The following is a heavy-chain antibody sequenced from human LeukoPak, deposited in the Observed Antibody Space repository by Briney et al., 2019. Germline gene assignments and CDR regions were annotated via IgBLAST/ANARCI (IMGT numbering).Heavy chain of an antibody. CDR2: MNPNSGNT. CDR3: ARGETPTIFGVVITTYYYGMDV. V-gene: IGHV1-8*01. J-gene: IGHJ6*02. Sequence: GASVKVSCKASGYTFTSYDINWVRQATGQGLEWMGWMNPNSGNTGYAQKFQGRVTMTRNTSISTAYMELSSLRSEDTAVYYCARGETPTIFGVVITTYYYGMDVWGQGTTVTVSS. D-gene: IGHD3-3*01. CDR1: GYTFTSYD.